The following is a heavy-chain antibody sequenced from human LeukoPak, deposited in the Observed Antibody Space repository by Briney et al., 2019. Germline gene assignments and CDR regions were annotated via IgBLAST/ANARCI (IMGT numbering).Heavy chain of an antibody. CDR1: GGSISSSNW. CDR3: ASKSYYYDSSGYRK. CDR2: IYHSGST. Sequence: SETLSLTCAVSGGSISSSNWWSWVRQPPGKGLEWIGEIYHSGSTNYNPSLKSRVTISVDTSKNQFSLKLSSVTAADTAVYYCASKSYYYDSSGYRKWGQGTLVTVSS. J-gene: IGHJ4*02. V-gene: IGHV4-4*02. D-gene: IGHD3-22*01.